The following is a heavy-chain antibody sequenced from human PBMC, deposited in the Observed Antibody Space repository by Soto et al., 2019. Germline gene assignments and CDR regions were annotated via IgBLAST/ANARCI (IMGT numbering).Heavy chain of an antibody. V-gene: IGHV4-59*01. D-gene: IGHD1-26*01. CDR2: IYYSGST. J-gene: IGHJ3*02. CDR3: ARDPIVGATKYAFDI. CDR1: GGSISSYY. Sequence: PSETLSLTRTVSGGSISSYYWSWIRQPPGKGLEWIGYIYYSGSTNYNPSLKSRVTISVDTSKNQFSLKLSSVTAADTAVYYCARDPIVGATKYAFDIWGQGTMVTVS.